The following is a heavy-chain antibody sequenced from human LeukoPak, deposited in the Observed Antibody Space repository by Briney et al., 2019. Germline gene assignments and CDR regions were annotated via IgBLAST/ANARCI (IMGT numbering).Heavy chain of an antibody. J-gene: IGHJ4*02. CDR2: IYYSGST. D-gene: IGHD6-6*01. Sequence: PSETLSLTCTASGGSISSSSCYWGWIRQPPGKGLEWIGSIYYSGSTYYNPSLKSRVTISVDTSKNQFSLKLSSVTAADTAMYYCARDRRPENFDYWGQGTLVTVSS. V-gene: IGHV4-39*07. CDR3: ARDRRPENFDY. CDR1: GGSISSSSCY.